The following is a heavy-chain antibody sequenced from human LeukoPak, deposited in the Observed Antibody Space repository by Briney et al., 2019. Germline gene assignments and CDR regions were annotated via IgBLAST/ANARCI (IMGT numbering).Heavy chain of an antibody. V-gene: IGHV3-48*01. CDR1: GFTFSSYN. CDR3: AKGAASRGYTYVAN. D-gene: IGHD5-18*01. J-gene: IGHJ4*02. CDR2: ITSSSSTI. Sequence: GGSLRLSCAASGFTFSSYNMNWVRQAPGKGLEWVSYITSSSSTISYADSVRGRYTISRDNSNNTLYLEMNSLRAEDTAVYYCAKGAASRGYTYVANWGQGTLVTVSS.